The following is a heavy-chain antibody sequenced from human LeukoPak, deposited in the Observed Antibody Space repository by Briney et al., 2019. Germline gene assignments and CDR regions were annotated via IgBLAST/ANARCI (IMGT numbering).Heavy chain of an antibody. D-gene: IGHD2-15*01. Sequence: GGSLRLSCAASGFTFSSYWMHWVRQAPGKGLEWVSAISGSGGSTYYADSVKGRFTISRDNSKNTLYLQMNSLRAEDTAVYYCAKGAVVVAATGEFDPWGQGTLVTVSS. CDR1: GFTFSSYW. CDR3: AKGAVVVAATGEFDP. J-gene: IGHJ5*02. CDR2: ISGSGGST. V-gene: IGHV3-23*01.